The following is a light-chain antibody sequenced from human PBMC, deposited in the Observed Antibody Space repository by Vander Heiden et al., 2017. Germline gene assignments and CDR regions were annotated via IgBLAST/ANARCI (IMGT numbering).Light chain of an antibody. Sequence: DIQTTQSPSTLSASVGDRVTITCRASQSISSWLAWYQQKPGKAPKLLIYKASSLESGVPSRFSSSDSGTEFTLTISSLQADDFATYCCQQYNSYYTFGQGTKVEIK. CDR3: QQYNSYYT. CDR2: KAS. CDR1: QSISSW. V-gene: IGKV1-5*03. J-gene: IGKJ1*01.